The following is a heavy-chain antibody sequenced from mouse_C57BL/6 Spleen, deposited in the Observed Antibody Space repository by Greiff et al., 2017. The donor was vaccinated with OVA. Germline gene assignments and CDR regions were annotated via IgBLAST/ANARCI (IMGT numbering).Heavy chain of an antibody. D-gene: IGHD1-1*01. CDR3: ARNLLPLAMDY. CDR2: ICSGGST. J-gene: IGHJ4*01. Sequence: VKVVESGPGLVQPSQSLSITCTVSGFSFTSYGVHWVRQSPGKGLEWLGVICSGGSTDYNAAFISRLSISKDNSKSQVFFKMNSLQADDTAIYYCARNLLPLAMDYWGQGTSVTVSS. V-gene: IGHV2-2*01. CDR1: GFSFTSYG.